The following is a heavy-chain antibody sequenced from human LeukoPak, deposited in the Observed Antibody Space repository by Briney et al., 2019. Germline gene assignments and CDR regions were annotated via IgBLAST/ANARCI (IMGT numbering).Heavy chain of an antibody. CDR3: ARVKDYYDSSGYYLY. D-gene: IGHD3-22*01. Sequence: GGSLRLSCAASGFTFSSYWMHWVRQAPGKGLVWVSRINSDGSSTSYADSVKGRFTISRDDAKNTLYLQMNSLRAEDTAVYYCARVKDYYDSSGYYLYWGQGTLVTVSS. J-gene: IGHJ4*02. CDR2: INSDGSST. CDR1: GFTFSSYW. V-gene: IGHV3-74*01.